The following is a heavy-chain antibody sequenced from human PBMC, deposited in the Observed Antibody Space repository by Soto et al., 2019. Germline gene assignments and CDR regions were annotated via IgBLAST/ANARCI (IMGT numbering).Heavy chain of an antibody. V-gene: IGHV4-61*08. J-gene: IGHJ6*02. CDR2: IYYSGSI. Sequence: SETLSLTCTVSGGSFISFDYFWSWLRQSPGKRLEWIAYIYYSGSINYNPSLKSRATISVDTSKSQVSLTLNSMTAEDAPLYYCARSRNYYYYRFAVWGQGTAVSVS. CDR3: ARSRNYYYYRFAV. CDR1: GGSFISFDYF. D-gene: IGHD3-10*01.